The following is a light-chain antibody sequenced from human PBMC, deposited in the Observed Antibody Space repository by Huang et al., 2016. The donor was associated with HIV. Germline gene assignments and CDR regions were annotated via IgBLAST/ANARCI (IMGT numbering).Light chain of an antibody. Sequence: DIQMTQSPSSLCASIGDRVTITCRASQSISSYLNWYQQKPGKAPKLLIYAASSLQSGVPSRCSGSGSGTDFTLTISSLQPEDFATYYCQQSYSTPQNTFGQGTKLEIK. CDR3: QQSYSTPQNT. J-gene: IGKJ2*01. CDR2: AAS. V-gene: IGKV1-39*01. CDR1: QSISSY.